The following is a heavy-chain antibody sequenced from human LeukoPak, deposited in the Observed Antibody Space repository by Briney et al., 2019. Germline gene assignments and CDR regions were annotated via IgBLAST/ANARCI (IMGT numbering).Heavy chain of an antibody. Sequence: GGSLRLSCAASGFTFSTYAMHWVRQAPGKGLEWVAVISYDGSNKYYADSVKGRFTISRDNSKNTLYLQMNSLRAEDTALYYCASLRGVVPGEQGTLDYWGQETLVTVPS. V-gene: IGHV3-30*04. D-gene: IGHD2-2*01. CDR2: ISYDGSNK. CDR1: GFTFSTYA. CDR3: ASLRGVVPGEQGTLDY. J-gene: IGHJ4*02.